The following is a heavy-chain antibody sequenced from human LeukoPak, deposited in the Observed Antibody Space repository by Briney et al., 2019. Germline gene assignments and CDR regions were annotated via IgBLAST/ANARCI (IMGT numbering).Heavy chain of an antibody. V-gene: IGHV3-23*01. Sequence: GGSLRLSCTASGFTLSSYEMSWIRQAPGKGLEWVSSIDYSGGSTHYADSVMGRFTISRDNSKNTLYLQLSSLSADDTAVYYCARNSCWYGVSWGQGTLVTVSS. CDR1: GFTLSSYE. J-gene: IGHJ4*02. CDR2: IDYSGGST. CDR3: ARNSCWYGVS. D-gene: IGHD6-19*01.